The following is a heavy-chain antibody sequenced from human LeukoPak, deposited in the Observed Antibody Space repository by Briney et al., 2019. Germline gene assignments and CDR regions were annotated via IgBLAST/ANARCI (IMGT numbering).Heavy chain of an antibody. CDR2: ISWNSGSI. CDR1: GFTFDDYA. Sequence: PGGSLRLSCAASGFTFDDYAMHWVRQAPGKGLEWVSGISWNSGSIGYADSVKGRFTISRDNAKNSLYLQMNSLRAEDTALYYCAKGAARSFDYWGQGTLVTVSS. J-gene: IGHJ4*02. CDR3: AKGAARSFDY. D-gene: IGHD2-15*01. V-gene: IGHV3-9*01.